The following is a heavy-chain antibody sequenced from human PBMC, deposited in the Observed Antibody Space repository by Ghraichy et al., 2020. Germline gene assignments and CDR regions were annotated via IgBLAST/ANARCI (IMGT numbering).Heavy chain of an antibody. J-gene: IGHJ4*02. D-gene: IGHD3-10*01. CDR1: GYTFTSYV. V-gene: IGHV1-18*04. CDR2: ISTYNGKT. Sequence: ASVKVSCKASGYTFTSYVISWVRQTPGQGLEWMGWISTYNGKTNYAQKLQGRVTMTTDTSTSIAYMELRSLRSDDTAVYYCARVAVRGDYFDYWGQGTLVTVSS. CDR3: ARVAVRGDYFDY.